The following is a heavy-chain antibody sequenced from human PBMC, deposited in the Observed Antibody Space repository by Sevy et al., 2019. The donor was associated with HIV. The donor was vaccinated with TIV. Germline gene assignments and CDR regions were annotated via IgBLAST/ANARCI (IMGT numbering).Heavy chain of an antibody. CDR3: VGRRYSYTYSWSYHFDY. V-gene: IGHV3-11*01. J-gene: IGHJ4*02. CDR1: GLTFSDYH. CDR2: ISSSGTTL. D-gene: IGHD5-18*01. Sequence: GVSLRLSCAASGLTFSDYHMSWIRQAPGKGLEWLSYISSSGTTLYSADSVKGRFAISRNNAKNSLYLQMNSLRAEDTAVYFCVGRRYSYTYSWSYHFDYWGQGALVTVSS.